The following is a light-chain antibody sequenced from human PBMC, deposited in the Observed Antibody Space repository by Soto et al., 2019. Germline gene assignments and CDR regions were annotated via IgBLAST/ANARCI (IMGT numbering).Light chain of an antibody. J-gene: IGKJ3*01. Sequence: DIQMTQSPSSLSASVGDRVTITCRASQSIYSSLNWYHQKPGKAPKLLIYAASNLQSGVPSRFSGSGSGTDFTLSISSLQPEDFATYYCQQSYSTPGTFGPGTKVDIK. CDR3: QQSYSTPGT. V-gene: IGKV1-39*01. CDR2: AAS. CDR1: QSIYSS.